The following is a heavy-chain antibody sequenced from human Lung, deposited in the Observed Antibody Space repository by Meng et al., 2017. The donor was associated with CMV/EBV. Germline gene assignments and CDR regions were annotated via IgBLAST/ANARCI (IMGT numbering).Heavy chain of an antibody. CDR1: GYTFTGYY. J-gene: IGHJ5*02. CDR2: INPNSGGT. CDR3: ARVYGAGSNGFDP. D-gene: IGHD3-10*01. Sequence: SVKVSXKASGYTFTGYYMHWVRQAPGQGLEWMGWINPNSGGTNYAQKFQGRVTMTRDTSISTAYMELSRLRSDDTAVYYCARVYGAGSNGFDPWGQGTLVTVSS. V-gene: IGHV1-2*02.